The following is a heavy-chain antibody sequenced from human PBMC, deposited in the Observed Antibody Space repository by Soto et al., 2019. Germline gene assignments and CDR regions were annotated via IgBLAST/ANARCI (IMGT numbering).Heavy chain of an antibody. Sequence: GGSLRLSCVTSGFTFTKYSMNWVRQAPGKGLEWVSYISYSGETKYYADSLKGRYAISRDDAKNSVYLQMNSLRDEDTAFYYCVRGVVVVVGSTAENFDHWGQGALVTVSS. CDR2: ISYSGETK. CDR3: VRGVVVVVGSTAENFDH. J-gene: IGHJ4*02. D-gene: IGHD2-15*01. CDR1: GFTFTKYS. V-gene: IGHV3-48*02.